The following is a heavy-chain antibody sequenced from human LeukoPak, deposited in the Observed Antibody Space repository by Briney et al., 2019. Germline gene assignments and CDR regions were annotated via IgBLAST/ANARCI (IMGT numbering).Heavy chain of an antibody. CDR1: GFSFSSYT. D-gene: IGHD2-21*02. CDR3: ARDGRCGGDCYAS. J-gene: IGHJ4*02. CDR2: ISSSSSYI. Sequence: AGSLRLSCAASGFSFSSYTMNWVRQAPGKGLEWVSIISSSSSYIYYADSVKGRFTISRDNAKNALYLQMNSLRVEDTAVYYCARDGRCGGDCYASWGQGTLVTVSS. V-gene: IGHV3-21*01.